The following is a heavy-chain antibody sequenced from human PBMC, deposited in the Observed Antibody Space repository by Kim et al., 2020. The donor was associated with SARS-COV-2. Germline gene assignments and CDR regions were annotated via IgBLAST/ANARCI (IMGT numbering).Heavy chain of an antibody. CDR2: ISGSGGST. CDR1: GFTFSDYA. Sequence: GGSLRLSCGVSGFTFSDYAMSWVRQAPGKGLEWVSAISGSGGSTYYADSVKGRFTISRDNSKNTLYLQMNSLRAEDTAVYYCAKVSGGVPTLYGMDVWGQGTTVTVSS. CDR3: AKVSGGVPTLYGMDV. D-gene: IGHD5-12*01. V-gene: IGHV3-23*01. J-gene: IGHJ6*02.